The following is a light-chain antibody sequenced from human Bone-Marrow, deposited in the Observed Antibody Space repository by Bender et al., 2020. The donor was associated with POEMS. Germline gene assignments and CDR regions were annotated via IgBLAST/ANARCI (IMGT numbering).Light chain of an antibody. V-gene: IGLV2-14*03. J-gene: IGLJ1*01. CDR2: DVT. CDR3: SSYTSNNTPNV. CDR1: SSDVGRYNY. Sequence: QPALTQPASVSGSPGQSITISCTGTSSDVGRYNYVSWYQHNPGKAPKLMIYDVTNRPSGVSHRFSGSKSGDTASLTISGLQAEDEAVYYCSSYTSNNTPNVFGAGTKVTVL.